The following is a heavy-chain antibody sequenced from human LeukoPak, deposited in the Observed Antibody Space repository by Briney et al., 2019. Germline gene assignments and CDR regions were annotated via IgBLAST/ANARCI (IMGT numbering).Heavy chain of an antibody. D-gene: IGHD2-2*01. Sequence: SETLSLTCTVSGGSISSGDYYWSWIRQPPGKGLEWIGYIYYSGSTYYNPSLKSRVTISVDTSKNQFSLKLSSVTAADTAVYYCARTHSDCSSTSCYSVANYYSDYWGQGTLVTVSS. J-gene: IGHJ4*02. CDR2: IYYSGST. CDR3: ARTHSDCSSTSCYSVANYYSDY. CDR1: GGSISSGDYY. V-gene: IGHV4-30-4*08.